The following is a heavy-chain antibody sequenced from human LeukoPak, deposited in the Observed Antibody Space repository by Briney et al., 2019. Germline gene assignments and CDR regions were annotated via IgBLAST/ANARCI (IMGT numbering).Heavy chain of an antibody. CDR2: ISSSSSTI. Sequence: PGGSLRLSCAASEFTFIRFAMYWVRQAPGKGLEWVSYISSSSSTIYYADSVKGRFTISRDNAKNSLYLQMNSLRDEDTAVYYCARGRLGPHYFDYWGQGTLVTVSS. J-gene: IGHJ4*02. CDR3: ARGRLGPHYFDY. D-gene: IGHD1-26*01. CDR1: EFTFIRFA. V-gene: IGHV3-48*02.